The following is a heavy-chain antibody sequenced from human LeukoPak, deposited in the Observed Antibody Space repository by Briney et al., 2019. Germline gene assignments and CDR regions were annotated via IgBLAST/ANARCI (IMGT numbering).Heavy chain of an antibody. J-gene: IGHJ4*02. Sequence: SETLSLTCTVSGGSISSYYWSWIRQPPGKGLEWIGYIYYSGSTNHNPSLKSRVTISVDTSKNQFSLKLSSVTAADTAVYYCARGRGYYYDSSGYYGGPYFDYWGQGTLVTVSS. CDR2: IYYSGST. CDR1: GGSISSYY. D-gene: IGHD3-22*01. V-gene: IGHV4-59*01. CDR3: ARGRGYYYDSSGYYGGPYFDY.